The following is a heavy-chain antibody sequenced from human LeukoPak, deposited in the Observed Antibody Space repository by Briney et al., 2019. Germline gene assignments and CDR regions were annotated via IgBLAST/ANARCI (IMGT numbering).Heavy chain of an antibody. CDR1: GYAFTSYG. Sequence: ASVKVSCKASGYAFTSYGISWVRQAPGQGLEWMGWVSAYNGNTNYAQKLQGRVTMTTDTSTSTAYMELRSLRSDDTAVYYCARGPYDSSGYYPRPSSDFDYWGQGTLVTVSS. D-gene: IGHD3-22*01. CDR2: VSAYNGNT. J-gene: IGHJ4*02. V-gene: IGHV1-18*01. CDR3: ARGPYDSSGYYPRPSSDFDY.